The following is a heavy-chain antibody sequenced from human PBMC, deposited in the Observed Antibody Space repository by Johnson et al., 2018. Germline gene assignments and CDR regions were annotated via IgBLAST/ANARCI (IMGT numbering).Heavy chain of an antibody. D-gene: IGHD5-18*01. CDR3: ARRGYSYAPRGHYMDV. CDR2: IYPCDSDT. Sequence: VQLVESGAEVKKPGESLKISCKGSGYSFTSYWIGWVRQMPGKGLEWMGIIYPCDSDTRYSQSFQGQVTISADKSGSTAYLQWSSLKASDTAMYYWARRGYSYAPRGHYMDVWGKGTTVTVSS. J-gene: IGHJ6*03. CDR1: GYSFTSYW. V-gene: IGHV5-51*03.